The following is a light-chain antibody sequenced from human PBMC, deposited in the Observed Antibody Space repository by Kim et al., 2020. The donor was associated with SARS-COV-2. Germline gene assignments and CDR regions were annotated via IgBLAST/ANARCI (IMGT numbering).Light chain of an antibody. CDR2: DNG. J-gene: IGLJ2*01. Sequence: RVTTTCTDRSSSIGGGYDVLCCQQHPATDPKHLMYDNGSRPPGVADRCSGSKSGTTAAPAITALHAADEADYYCRSYDSSLSGVVFGGGTQLTVL. CDR3: RSYDSSLSGVV. V-gene: IGLV1-40*01. CDR1: SSSIGGGYD.